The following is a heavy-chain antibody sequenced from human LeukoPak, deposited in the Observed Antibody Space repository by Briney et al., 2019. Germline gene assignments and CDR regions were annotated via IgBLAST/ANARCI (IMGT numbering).Heavy chain of an antibody. J-gene: IGHJ4*02. CDR3: ARVEDCSSTSCLDYFDY. V-gene: IGHV4-39*07. CDR1: GGSISSSSYY. CDR2: IYYSGST. D-gene: IGHD2-2*01. Sequence: SSETLSLTCTVSGGSISSSSYYWGWIRQPPGKGLEWIGSIYYSGSTYYNPSLKSRVTISVDTSKNQFSLKLISVTAADTALYYCARVEDCSSTSCLDYFDYWGQGTLVTVS.